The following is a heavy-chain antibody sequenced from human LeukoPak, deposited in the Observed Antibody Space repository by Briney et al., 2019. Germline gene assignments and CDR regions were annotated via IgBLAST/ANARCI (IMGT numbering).Heavy chain of an antibody. Sequence: GGSLRLSCAVPASTFSINAMNWVRQAPGKGLEWISYISPRSRTIYYADSVKGRFTISRDNAKNSLYLQMNSLRAEDTAVYYCASILRYFDYFDYWGQGTLVTVSS. V-gene: IGHV3-48*03. CDR1: ASTFSINA. D-gene: IGHD3-9*01. J-gene: IGHJ4*02. CDR3: ASILRYFDYFDY. CDR2: ISPRSRTI.